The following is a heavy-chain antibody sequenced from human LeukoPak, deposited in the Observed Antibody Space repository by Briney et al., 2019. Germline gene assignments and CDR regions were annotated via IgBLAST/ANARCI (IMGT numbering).Heavy chain of an antibody. J-gene: IGHJ4*02. CDR1: GGSISGSISSSSYY. CDR3: ARWQTSGSYFDY. D-gene: IGHD1-26*01. Sequence: PSETLSLTCTVSGGSISGSISSSSYYWAWIHQPPGKGLERIGSVYYSGGAYYNPSLKSRVTISVAPSNNQLFLKLRSVTAADTAVFYCARWQTSGSYFDYWGQGILVTVSS. CDR2: VYYSGGA. V-gene: IGHV4-39*01.